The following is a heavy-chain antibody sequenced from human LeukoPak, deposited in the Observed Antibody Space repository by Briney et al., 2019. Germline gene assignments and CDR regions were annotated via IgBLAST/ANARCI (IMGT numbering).Heavy chain of an antibody. D-gene: IGHD4-17*01. V-gene: IGHV4-34*01. J-gene: IGHJ4*02. Sequence: PSETLSLTCAVYGGSFSGYYWSWIRQPPGKGLEWIGEINHSGSTNYNPSFKSRVTISVDTSKNQFSLKLSSVTAADAAVYYCARGTTVTTTSDFDYWGQGTLVTVSS. CDR3: ARGTTVTTTSDFDY. CDR1: GGSFSGYY. CDR2: INHSGST.